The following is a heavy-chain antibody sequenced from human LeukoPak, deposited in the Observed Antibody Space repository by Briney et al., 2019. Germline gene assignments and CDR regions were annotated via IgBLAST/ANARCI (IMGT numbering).Heavy chain of an antibody. V-gene: IGHV4-39*01. CDR3: ARHAPGDIVVQIPAPTRWFDP. CDR1: GDSVSNNNYF. J-gene: IGHJ5*02. D-gene: IGHD2-15*01. CDR2: TYYRGTT. Sequence: NPSETLSLTCTVSGDSVSNNNYFWGWIRQPPGKGLEWIGSTYYRGTTYYNPSVESRVTISADTSKNQLSLKLSSVTAADTAVYYCARHAPGDIVVQIPAPTRWFDPWGQGTLVTVSS.